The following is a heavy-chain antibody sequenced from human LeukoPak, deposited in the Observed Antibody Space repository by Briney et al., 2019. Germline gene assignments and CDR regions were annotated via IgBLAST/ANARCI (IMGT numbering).Heavy chain of an antibody. CDR2: IIPIFGTA. CDR1: GGTSSSYA. Sequence: SVKVSCTASGGTSSSYAISWVRQAPGQGLEWMGGIIPIFGTANYAQKFQGRVTITADESTSTAYMELSSLRSEDTAVYYCARARGSGSPYYFDYWGQGTLVTVSS. V-gene: IGHV1-69*01. J-gene: IGHJ4*02. D-gene: IGHD3-10*01. CDR3: ARARGSGSPYYFDY.